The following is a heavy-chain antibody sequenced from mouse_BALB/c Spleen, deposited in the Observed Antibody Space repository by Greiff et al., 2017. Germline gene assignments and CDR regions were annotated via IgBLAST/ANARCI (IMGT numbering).Heavy chain of an antibody. Sequence: VQLKESGPGLVAPSQSLSITCTVSGFSLTGYGVNWVRQPPGKGLEWLGMIWGDGSTDYNSALKSRLSISKDNSKSQVFLKMNSLQTDDTARYYCARDYYGSSAWFAYWGQGTLVTVSA. CDR1: GFSLTGYG. CDR3: ARDYYGSSAWFAY. J-gene: IGHJ3*01. V-gene: IGHV2-6-7*01. D-gene: IGHD1-1*01. CDR2: IWGDGST.